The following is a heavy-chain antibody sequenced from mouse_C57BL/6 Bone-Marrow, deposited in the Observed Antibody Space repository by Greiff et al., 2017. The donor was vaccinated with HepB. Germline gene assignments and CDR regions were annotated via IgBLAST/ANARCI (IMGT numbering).Heavy chain of an antibody. J-gene: IGHJ2*01. CDR2: INPNNGGT. Sequence: EVKLQQSGPELVKPGASVKISCKASGYTFTDYYMNWVKQSHGKSLEWIGDINPNNGGTSYNQKFKGKATLTVDKSSSTAYMELRSLTSEDSAVYYCARSGRDGSGYWGQGTTLTVSS. V-gene: IGHV1-26*01. CDR1: GYTFTDYY. CDR3: ARSGRDGSGY. D-gene: IGHD1-1*01.